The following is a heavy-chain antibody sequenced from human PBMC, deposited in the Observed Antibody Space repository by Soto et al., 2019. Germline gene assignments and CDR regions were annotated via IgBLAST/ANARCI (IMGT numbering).Heavy chain of an antibody. J-gene: IGHJ6*02. V-gene: IGHV4-59*01. CDR3: ARGTERFGELFRMDV. Sequence: PSETLSLTCTVSGGSISSYYWSWIRQPPGKGLEWIGYIYYSGSTNYNPSLKSRVTISVDTSKNQFSLKLSSVTAADTAVYYCARGTERFGELFRMDVWGQGPTVTVSS. CDR1: GGSISSYY. D-gene: IGHD3-10*01. CDR2: IYYSGST.